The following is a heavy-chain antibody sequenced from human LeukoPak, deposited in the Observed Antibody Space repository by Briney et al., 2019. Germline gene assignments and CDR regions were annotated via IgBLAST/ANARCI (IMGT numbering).Heavy chain of an antibody. CDR2: FYTSGST. CDR3: ARGRDGYNFLNRGEYYYFDY. V-gene: IGHV4-59*10. D-gene: IGHD5-24*01. Sequence: PSETLSLTCAVYGGSFSGYYWSWIRRPAGKGLEWIGRFYTSGSTNYNPSLKSRVTISVDTSKNQFSLKLNSVTAADTAVYYCARGRDGYNFLNRGEYYYFDYWGQGTLVTVSS. J-gene: IGHJ4*02. CDR1: GGSFSGYY.